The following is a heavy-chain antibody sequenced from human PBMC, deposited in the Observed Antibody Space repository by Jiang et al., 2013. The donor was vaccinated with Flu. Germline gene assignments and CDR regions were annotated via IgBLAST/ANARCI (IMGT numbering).Heavy chain of an antibody. Sequence: GAEVKKPGASVKVSCKASGYTFTSYGISWVRQAPGQGLEWMGWISAYNGNTNYAQKLQGRVTMTTDTSTSTAYMELRSLRSDDTAVYYCARAIHGSGSYSLYYYYGMDVWGQGTTVTVSS. D-gene: IGHD3-10*01. CDR3: ARAIHGSGSYSLYYYYGMDV. CDR1: GYTFTSYG. CDR2: ISAYNGNT. V-gene: IGHV1-18*01. J-gene: IGHJ6*02.